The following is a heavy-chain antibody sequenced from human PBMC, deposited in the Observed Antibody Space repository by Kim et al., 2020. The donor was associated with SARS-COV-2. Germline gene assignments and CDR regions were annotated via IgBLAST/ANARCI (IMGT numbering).Heavy chain of an antibody. D-gene: IGHD1-7*01. CDR3: TRNHGITGTEGGY. J-gene: IGHJ4*02. CDR2: IKSKTDGGTT. Sequence: GGSLRLSCAASGFTFSNAWMSWVRQAPGKGLEWVGRIKSKTDGGTTDYAAPVKGRFTISRDDSKNTLYLQMNSLKTEDTAVYYCTRNHGITGTEGGYWGQGTLVTVSS. CDR1: GFTFSNAW. V-gene: IGHV3-15*01.